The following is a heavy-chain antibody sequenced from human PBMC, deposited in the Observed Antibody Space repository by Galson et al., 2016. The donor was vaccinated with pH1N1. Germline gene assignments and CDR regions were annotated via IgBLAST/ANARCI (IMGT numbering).Heavy chain of an antibody. CDR3: VKDRAFYYDSSGYDYAFDI. Sequence: SLRLSCAASGFTFEDFALHWVRQGPGKGLEWVSGISWNRGAIDYAESVKGRFTISRDNAKNSLYLQMDSLRAEDTDLYYCVKDRAFYYDSSGYDYAFDIWGQGTMVTVAS. J-gene: IGHJ3*02. CDR1: GFTFEDFA. V-gene: IGHV3-9*01. CDR2: ISWNRGAI. D-gene: IGHD3-22*01.